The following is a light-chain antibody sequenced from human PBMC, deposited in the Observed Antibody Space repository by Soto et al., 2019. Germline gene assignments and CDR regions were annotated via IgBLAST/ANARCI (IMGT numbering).Light chain of an antibody. V-gene: IGLV2-14*01. CDR3: SSHTSSNTRV. Sequence: QSVLTQPASVSGSPGQSVTISCTGTSSDVGGYNYVSWYQQHPGKAPKLIIFEVTNRPSGISYRFSASKSGNTASLTISGLQAEVEADYYCSSHTSSNTRVFGTGTKLTVL. J-gene: IGLJ1*01. CDR2: EVT. CDR1: SSDVGGYNY.